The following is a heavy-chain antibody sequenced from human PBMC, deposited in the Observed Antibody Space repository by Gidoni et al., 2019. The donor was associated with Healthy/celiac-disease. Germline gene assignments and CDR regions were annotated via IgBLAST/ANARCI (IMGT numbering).Heavy chain of an antibody. CDR1: GFTFSTYS. V-gene: IGHV3-48*04. J-gene: IGHJ2*01. D-gene: IGHD2-2*01. Sequence: EVQLVESGGGLVQPGGSLRLSCAASGFTFSTYSMNWVRQAPGKGLEWVSYISSSSSTIYYADSVKGRFTISRDNAKNSLYLQMNSLRAEDTAVYYCARGVVPAAMVEVWYFDLWGRGTLVTVSS. CDR2: ISSSSSTI. CDR3: ARGVVPAAMVEVWYFDL.